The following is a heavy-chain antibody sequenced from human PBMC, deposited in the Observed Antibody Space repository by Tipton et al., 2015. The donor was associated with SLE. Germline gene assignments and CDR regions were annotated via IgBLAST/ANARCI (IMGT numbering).Heavy chain of an antibody. V-gene: IGHV4-31*03. CDR3: ARGGVGGYDYFDY. Sequence: TLSLTCTVSGDSFSSGSSSWNWVRQPAGKGLEWIGYIYNSGGTDYNPSLKSRVTISADTSKNHFSLNLSSVTAADTAVYYCARGGVGGYDYFDYWGQGALVTVSS. J-gene: IGHJ4*02. CDR2: IYNSGGT. D-gene: IGHD5-12*01. CDR1: GDSFSSGSSS.